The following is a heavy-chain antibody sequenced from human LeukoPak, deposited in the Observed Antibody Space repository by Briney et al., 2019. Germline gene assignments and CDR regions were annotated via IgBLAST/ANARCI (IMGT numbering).Heavy chain of an antibody. V-gene: IGHV4-59*01. CDR1: GGSMSSYY. J-gene: IGHJ6*03. D-gene: IGHD5-18*01. CDR3: ARTTEGGYTYNYFYYYYMDV. CDR2: IYYSGST. Sequence: SETLSLTCTVSGGSMSSYYWSWIRQSPGKGLEWIGYIYYSGSTNYNPSLKSRVTISVDTSKNQFSPKLSSVTAVDTAVYYCARTTEGGYTYNYFYYYYMDVWGKGTTVTISS.